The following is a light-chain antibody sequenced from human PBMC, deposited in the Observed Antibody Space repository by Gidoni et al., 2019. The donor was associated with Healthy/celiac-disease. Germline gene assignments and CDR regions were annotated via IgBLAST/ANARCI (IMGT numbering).Light chain of an antibody. CDR3: QQLNSYPYT. Sequence: IQLTQSPYSLSASVGARGTITCRASQVISSSLHWYQQKPGKAPKLLFYAPSTLQSGVPSRFSGSGSGTDFTLTISSLQPEDFATYYCQQLNSYPYTFGQGTKLEIK. J-gene: IGKJ2*01. CDR1: QVISSS. V-gene: IGKV1-9*01. CDR2: APS.